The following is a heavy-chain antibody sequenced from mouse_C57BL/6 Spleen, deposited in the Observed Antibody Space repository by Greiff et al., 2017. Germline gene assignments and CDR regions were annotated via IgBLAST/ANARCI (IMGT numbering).Heavy chain of an antibody. CDR3: ARQTSLLYFDY. V-gene: IGHV5-12*01. CDR2: ISNGGGST. D-gene: IGHD1-1*01. J-gene: IGHJ2*01. CDR1: GFTFSDYY. Sequence: EVQLVESGGGLVQPGGSLKLSCAASGFTFSDYYMYWVRQTPEKRLEWVAYISNGGGSTYYPDTVKGRFTISRDNAKNTLYLQMSRLKSEDTAMYYCARQTSLLYFDYWGQGTTLTVSS.